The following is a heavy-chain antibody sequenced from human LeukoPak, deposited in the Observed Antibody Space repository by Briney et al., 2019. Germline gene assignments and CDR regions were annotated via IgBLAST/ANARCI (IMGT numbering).Heavy chain of an antibody. CDR1: GYSFTSYW. CDR2: IYPGDSDT. D-gene: IGHD6-19*01. CDR3: ARRRSSGWYGESPFDY. V-gene: IGHV5-51*01. Sequence: GESLKISCKGSGYSFTSYWIGWLRQMPGKGLEWMGIIYPGDSDTRYSPSFQGQVAISADKSISTAYLQWSSLKASDTAMYYCARRRSSGWYGESPFDYWGQGTLVTVSS. J-gene: IGHJ4*02.